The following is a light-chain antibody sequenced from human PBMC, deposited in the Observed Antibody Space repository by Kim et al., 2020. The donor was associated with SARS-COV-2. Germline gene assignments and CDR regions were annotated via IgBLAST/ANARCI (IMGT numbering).Light chain of an antibody. CDR2: STN. Sequence: ELTQPPSASGTPGQRVTVSCSVTRSNIGVNSVNWHQQLPGTAPKVLIYSTNRRPPGVPDRFSGSRSGTSASLAISGLQSEDEADYFCASWDDTLNGWVFCGGTQLTV. CDR3: ASWDDTLNGWV. J-gene: IGLJ3*02. CDR1: RSNIGVNS. V-gene: IGLV1-44*01.